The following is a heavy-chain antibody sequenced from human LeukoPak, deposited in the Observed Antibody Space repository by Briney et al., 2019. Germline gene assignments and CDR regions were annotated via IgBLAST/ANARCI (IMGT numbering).Heavy chain of an antibody. D-gene: IGHD6-19*01. CDR2: IYYSGST. V-gene: IGHV4-59*01. CDR1: GGSISSYY. Sequence: SETLSLTCTVSGGSISSYYWSWIRQPPGKELEWIGYIYYSGSTNYNPSLKSRVTISVDTSKNQFSLKLSSVTAADTAVYYCARTSSGSAYYYYGMDVWGQGTTVTVSS. CDR3: ARTSSGSAYYYYGMDV. J-gene: IGHJ6*02.